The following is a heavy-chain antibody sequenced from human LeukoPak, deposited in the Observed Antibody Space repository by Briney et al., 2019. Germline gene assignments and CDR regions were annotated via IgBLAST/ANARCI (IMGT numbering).Heavy chain of an antibody. CDR3: ARGDWGTIIYYYYMDV. D-gene: IGHD5-24*01. Sequence: GGSLRLSCAASGFTFSDYYMSWIRQAPGKGLEWVSYISSSGSTIYYADSVKGRFTISRDNAKNSLYLQMNCLRAEDTAVYYCARGDWGTIIYYYYMDVWGKGTTVTVSS. CDR1: GFTFSDYY. J-gene: IGHJ6*03. V-gene: IGHV3-11*01. CDR2: ISSSGSTI.